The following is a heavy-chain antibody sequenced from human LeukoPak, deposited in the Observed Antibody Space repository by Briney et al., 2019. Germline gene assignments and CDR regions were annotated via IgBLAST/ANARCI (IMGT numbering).Heavy chain of an antibody. CDR2: INPNSGGT. Sequence: ASVKVSCKASGYSFTGYYMHWVRQAPGQGLEWMGWINPNSGGTNYAQKFQGRVTMTRDTSISTAYMELSRLRSDDTAVYYCARVGLEMATIWSWFDPWGQGTLVTVSS. J-gene: IGHJ5*02. D-gene: IGHD5-24*01. CDR1: GYSFTGYY. V-gene: IGHV1-2*02. CDR3: ARVGLEMATIWSWFDP.